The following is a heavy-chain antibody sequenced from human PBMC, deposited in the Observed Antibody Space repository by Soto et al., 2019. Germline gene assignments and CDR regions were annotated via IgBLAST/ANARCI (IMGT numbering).Heavy chain of an antibody. CDR1: GGSISSSSYY. V-gene: IGHV4-39*01. CDR3: ARLSYGSGSRGWFDP. J-gene: IGHJ5*02. CDR2: IYYSGST. D-gene: IGHD3-10*01. Sequence: SETLSLTCTVSGGSISSSSYYWGWIRQPPGKGLEWIGSIYYSGSTYYNPSLKSRVTISVDTSKSQFSLKLSSVTAADTAVYYCARLSYGSGSRGWFDPWGQGTLVTVSS.